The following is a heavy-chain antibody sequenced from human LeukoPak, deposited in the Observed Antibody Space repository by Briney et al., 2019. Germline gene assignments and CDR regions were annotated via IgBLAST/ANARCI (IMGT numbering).Heavy chain of an antibody. Sequence: SETFPLPSTAPGGPFSNYYGSWIRKPAGKGLDWIGRIYTSGSTKYNPSLKSRVTMSVDTSKNQFSLKLTSVTAADTAVYYCARVDSSVWFFDYWGQGTLVTVSS. CDR3: ARVDSSVWFFDY. D-gene: IGHD6-19*01. J-gene: IGHJ4*02. V-gene: IGHV4-4*07. CDR1: GGPFSNYY. CDR2: IYTSGST.